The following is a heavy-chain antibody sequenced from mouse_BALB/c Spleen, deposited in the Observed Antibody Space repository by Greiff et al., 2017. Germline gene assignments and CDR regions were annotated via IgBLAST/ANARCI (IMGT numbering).Heavy chain of an antibody. D-gene: IGHD2-10*02. CDR2: ISSGGST. CDR3: ASMEYGNWYFDV. V-gene: IGHV5-6-5*01. J-gene: IGHJ1*01. Sequence: EVQRVESGGGLVKPGGSLKLSCAASGFTFSSYAMSWVRQTPEKRLEWVASISSGGSTYYSDSVKGRFTISRDNARNILYMRMSSLRSEDTAMYYCASMEYGNWYFDVWGAGTTVTVSS. CDR1: GFTFSSYA.